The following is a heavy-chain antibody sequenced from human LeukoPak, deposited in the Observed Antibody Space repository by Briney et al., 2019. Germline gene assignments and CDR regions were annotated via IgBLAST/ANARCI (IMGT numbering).Heavy chain of an antibody. D-gene: IGHD2-21*01. Sequence: SETLSLTCTVSGASISTYYGSWIRQPAGKGLEWIGRMYTSGSTNYNPSLKSRVTMSVDTSKNQLSLKLSSVTAADTAVYFCARDNGGDYWYSDIWGRGTLVTVSS. J-gene: IGHJ2*01. CDR2: MYTSGST. CDR3: ARDNGGDYWYSDI. V-gene: IGHV4-4*07. CDR1: GASISTYY.